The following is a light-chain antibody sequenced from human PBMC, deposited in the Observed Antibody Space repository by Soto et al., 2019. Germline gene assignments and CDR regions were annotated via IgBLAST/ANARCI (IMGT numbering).Light chain of an antibody. CDR1: SSDVGGYNY. J-gene: IGLJ2*01. CDR3: SSYTSSSTLV. CDR2: EVS. Sequence: QSALTQPASVSGSPGQSITIPCTGTSSDVGGYNYVSWYQQHPGIAPKLMISEVSNRPSGVSNRFSGSKSGNTASLTISGLQAEDEADYYCSSYTSSSTLVFGGGTKVTVL. V-gene: IGLV2-14*01.